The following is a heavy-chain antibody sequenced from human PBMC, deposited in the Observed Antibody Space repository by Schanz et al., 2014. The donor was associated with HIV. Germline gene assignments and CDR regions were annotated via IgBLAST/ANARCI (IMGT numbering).Heavy chain of an antibody. V-gene: IGHV3-9*01. D-gene: IGHD6-19*01. CDR2: ISWNSGSR. CDR1: GFTFDDYD. J-gene: IGHJ5*02. Sequence: EVQLAESGGGLVQPGRSLRLFCEASGFTFDDYDMHWVRQVPGKGLEWVSSISWNSGSRGYADSVKGRFTISRDNDNDSLYLQMNSLRVEDTALYYCVKDSGTLVSGARWFDPWGQGIQVTVSS. CDR3: VKDSGTLVSGARWFDP.